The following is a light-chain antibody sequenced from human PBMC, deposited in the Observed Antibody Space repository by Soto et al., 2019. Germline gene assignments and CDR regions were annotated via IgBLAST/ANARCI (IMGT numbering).Light chain of an antibody. CDR1: QGISSY. V-gene: IGKV1-9*01. J-gene: IGKJ4*01. Sequence: DIQLTQSPSFLSASVGDRVTITCRASQGISSYLAWYQQKPGKAPNLLIYAASTLQSGVPSRFSGSGSGKEFTLTISSLQPEDFATYYCQQLNSYPALTFGGGTKVEIK. CDR2: AAS. CDR3: QQLNSYPALT.